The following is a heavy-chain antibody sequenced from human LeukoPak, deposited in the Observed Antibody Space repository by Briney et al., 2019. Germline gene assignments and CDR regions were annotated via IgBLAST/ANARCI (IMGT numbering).Heavy chain of an antibody. CDR2: IIPIFGTA. D-gene: IGHD3-22*01. CDR3: ARDRSTGYYDSSGYHDY. J-gene: IGHJ4*02. V-gene: IGHV1-69*01. Sequence: SVKVSCKASGGTFSSYAISWVRQAPGQGLEWMGGIIPIFGTANYAQKFQGRVTITADESTSTAYMELSSLRSEDTAVYYCARDRSTGYYDSSGYHDYWGQGTLVTVSS. CDR1: GGTFSSYA.